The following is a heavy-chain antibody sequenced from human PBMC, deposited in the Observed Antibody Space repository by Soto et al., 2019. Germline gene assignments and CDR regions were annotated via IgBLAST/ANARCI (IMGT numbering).Heavy chain of an antibody. CDR2: ISWNSGSI. J-gene: IGHJ4*02. D-gene: IGHD3-22*01. CDR3: AKDSSHFNYDDSYPLFDY. V-gene: IGHV3-9*01. Sequence: EVQLVESGGGLVQPGRSLRLSCAASGFTFDDYAMHWVRQAPGKCLELVSGISWNSGSIGYADSVKGRFTISTDNAKNPLCVQMNSLRAEDTALYYCAKDSSHFNYDDSYPLFDYWGQGTLVTVSS. CDR1: GFTFDDYA.